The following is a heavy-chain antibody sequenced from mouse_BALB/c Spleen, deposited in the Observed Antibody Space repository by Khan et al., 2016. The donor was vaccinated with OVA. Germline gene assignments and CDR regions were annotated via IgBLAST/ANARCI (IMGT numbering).Heavy chain of an antibody. CDR3: ARVYGGDFDY. J-gene: IGHJ2*01. CDR1: GYSIASDYA. V-gene: IGHV3-2*02. Sequence: QLQESGPGLVKPSQSLSLTCTVTGYSIASDYAWNWIRQFPGNKLEWMGFISYSGNTNYNPSLTSRISITRDTSKNQFFLQLNSVTSEDTATYYCARVYGGDFDYWGQGTTLTVSS. D-gene: IGHD1-1*01. CDR2: ISYSGNT.